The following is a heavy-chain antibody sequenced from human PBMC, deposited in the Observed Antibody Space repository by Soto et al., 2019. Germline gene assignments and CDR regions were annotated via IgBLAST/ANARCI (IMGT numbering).Heavy chain of an antibody. CDR2: IRSKAYGGTT. J-gene: IGHJ4*02. CDR3: TAGKLYPSLDFDY. Sequence: SLILSFTASGFTFGDYAMSWVRQAPGKGLEWVGFIRSKAYGGTTGYAASVKGRFTISRDDSKSIAYLQMNSLKTEDTAVYYCTAGKLYPSLDFDYWGQGTLVTVSS. D-gene: IGHD2-8*01. V-gene: IGHV3-49*04. CDR1: GFTFGDYA.